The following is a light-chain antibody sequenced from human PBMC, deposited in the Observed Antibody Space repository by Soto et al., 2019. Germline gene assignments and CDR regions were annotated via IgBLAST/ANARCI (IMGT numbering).Light chain of an antibody. CDR2: KDS. J-gene: IGLJ1*01. CDR1: ALPKQY. CDR3: QSADSSGTYKV. V-gene: IGLV3-25*02. Sequence: SYELTQPPSVSVSPGQTARITCSGDALPKQYAYWYQQEPGQAPVLVIYKDSERPSGIPERFSGSSSGTTVTLTISGVQAEDEADYYCQSADSSGTYKVFGTGTNVTVL.